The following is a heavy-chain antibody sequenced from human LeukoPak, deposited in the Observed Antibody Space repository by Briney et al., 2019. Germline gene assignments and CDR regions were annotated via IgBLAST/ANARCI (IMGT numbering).Heavy chain of an antibody. D-gene: IGHD6-13*01. Sequence: SETLSLTCTVSGGSISSSSYYWGWIRQPPGKGLEWIGSIYYSGSTYYNPSLKSRVTISVDTSKNQFSLKLSSVTAADTAVYYCARGWEAAAGTGFEYFQHWGQGTLVTVSS. V-gene: IGHV4-39*07. J-gene: IGHJ1*01. CDR2: IYYSGST. CDR1: GGSISSSSYY. CDR3: ARGWEAAAGTGFEYFQH.